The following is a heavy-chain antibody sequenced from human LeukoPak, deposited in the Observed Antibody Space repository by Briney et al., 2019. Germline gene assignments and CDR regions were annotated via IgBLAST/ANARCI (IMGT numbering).Heavy chain of an antibody. Sequence: PSETLSLTCTVSGGSISSYYWSWIRQPPGKGREWIGYIYYSGSTNYNPSLKSRVTISVDKSKNQFSLKLSSVTAADTAVYYCARVDYGDPDYWGQGTLVTVSS. CDR3: ARVDYGDPDY. J-gene: IGHJ4*02. D-gene: IGHD4-17*01. CDR1: GGSISSYY. V-gene: IGHV4-59*12. CDR2: IYYSGST.